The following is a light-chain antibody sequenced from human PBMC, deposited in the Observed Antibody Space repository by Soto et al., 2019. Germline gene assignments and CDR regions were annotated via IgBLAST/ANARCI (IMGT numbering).Light chain of an antibody. CDR1: QSVSSN. CDR3: QQYNNWPLSLT. J-gene: IGKJ4*01. CDR2: GAS. Sequence: EIVMTQSPATLSVSPGERATLSCRASQSVSSNLAWYQQKPGQAPRLLIYGASTRATGIPVRFSGSGSGTEFTLTISILQSEDFAVYYCQQYNNWPLSLTFGGGTKVEIK. V-gene: IGKV3-15*01.